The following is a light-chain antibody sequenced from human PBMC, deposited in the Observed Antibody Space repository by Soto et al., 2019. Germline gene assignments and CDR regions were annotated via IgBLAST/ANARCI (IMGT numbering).Light chain of an antibody. J-gene: IGKJ4*01. CDR1: QGVSRK. Sequence: DIVMTQSPATLSVAPGERVTFSCRASQGVSRKLAWYQQKPGQAPRLLIYDASHRATGIPARFSGSGSGTDFTLTISSLQPEDFATYYCLQDYSFPRTFGGGTKVDIK. CDR3: LQDYSFPRT. V-gene: IGKV3D-15*01. CDR2: DAS.